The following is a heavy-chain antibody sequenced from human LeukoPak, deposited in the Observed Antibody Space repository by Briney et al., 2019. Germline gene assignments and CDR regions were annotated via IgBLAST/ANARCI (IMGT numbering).Heavy chain of an antibody. CDR1: GGSFSGYY. D-gene: IGHD6-19*01. V-gene: IGHV4-34*01. CDR2: INHSGST. CDR3: ASHVAGAGYFDY. J-gene: IGHJ4*02. Sequence: SETLSLTCAVYGGSFSGYYWSWIRQPPGKGLEWIGEINHSGSTNYNPSLKSRVTISVDTSKNQFSLKLSSVTAADTAVYYCASHVAGAGYFDYWGQGTLSPSPQ.